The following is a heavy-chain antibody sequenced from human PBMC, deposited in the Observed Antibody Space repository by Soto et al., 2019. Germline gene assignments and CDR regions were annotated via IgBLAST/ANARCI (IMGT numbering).Heavy chain of an antibody. D-gene: IGHD6-19*01. V-gene: IGHV3-48*02. CDR1: GFRFSIYS. CDR2: ITSDTKTI. CDR3: ARSVEGHFDY. J-gene: IGHJ4*02. Sequence: EVQLVESGGNLVQPGGSVRLSCAASGFRFSIYSMNWVRQAPGKGLEWSAYITSDTKTIKYADSVRGRFTISRDNGKNSVYRQMNSLRDEDTAVYYCARSVEGHFDYWGQGTVVTVSA.